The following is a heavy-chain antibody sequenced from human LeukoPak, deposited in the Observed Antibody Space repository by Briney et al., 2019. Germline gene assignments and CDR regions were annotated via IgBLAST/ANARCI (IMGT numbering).Heavy chain of an antibody. D-gene: IGHD2-2*01. Sequence: AVKVSCKASGGTFSIYATSCVRATPEQGLGWMGRIIPMFGAPNYAQKFRGRFTTTTDASTSTAYMSLSNLRSEHTPCYTVARERQHCSSTRCYELGSSGRYYYYYMDVWGKGTTVTVSS. V-gene: IGHV1-69*05. J-gene: IGHJ6*03. CDR3: ARERQHCSSTRCYELGSSGRYYYYYMDV. CDR2: IIPMFGAP. CDR1: GGTFSIYA.